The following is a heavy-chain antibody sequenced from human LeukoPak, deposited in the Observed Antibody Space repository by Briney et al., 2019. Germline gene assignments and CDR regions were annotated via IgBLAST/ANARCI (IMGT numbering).Heavy chain of an antibody. J-gene: IGHJ4*02. CDR1: GFTFSNCW. CDR3: AGEVNGGKVDY. Sequence: GGSLRLSCAASGFTFSNCWMTWVRQAPGKGLEWVANIKEDGSEKYYVDSVKGRFTISRDNAKNSLYLQMNSLRAEDTAVYYCAGEVNGGKVDYWGQGTLVTVSS. D-gene: IGHD4-23*01. CDR2: IKEDGSEK. V-gene: IGHV3-7*05.